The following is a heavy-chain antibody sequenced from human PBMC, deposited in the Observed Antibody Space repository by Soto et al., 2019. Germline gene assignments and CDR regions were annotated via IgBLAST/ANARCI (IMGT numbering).Heavy chain of an antibody. V-gene: IGHV3-74*01. CDR3: TRDQDTYGQAEFDS. D-gene: IGHD3-10*01. Sequence: LRLSCVVSGFTLSSRWMHWVRQTPGKGLVWVSRIKTDGTITNYADSVKGRFTISRDNAKNTLYLHMDSLRPEDTAMYYCTRDQDTYGQAEFDSWGQGTLVTVSS. J-gene: IGHJ4*02. CDR2: IKTDGTIT. CDR1: GFTLSSRW.